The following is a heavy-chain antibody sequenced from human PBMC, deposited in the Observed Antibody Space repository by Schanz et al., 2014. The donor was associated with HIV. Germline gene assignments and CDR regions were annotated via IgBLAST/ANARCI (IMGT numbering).Heavy chain of an antibody. J-gene: IGHJ4*01. V-gene: IGHV4-34*01. Sequence: QVQLQQWGAGLLKPSETLSLTCAVYGGSFRGYYWTWIRQFPGLGLEWIGGVRHIGGTNYNPSLKSRVTMPMDMSKNQFSLNRPSATAADTAVYFCARGDFGGSSVDYWGHGNMVTVSS. CDR1: GGSFRGYY. CDR3: ARGDFGGSSVDY. D-gene: IGHD4-17*01. CDR2: VRHIGGT.